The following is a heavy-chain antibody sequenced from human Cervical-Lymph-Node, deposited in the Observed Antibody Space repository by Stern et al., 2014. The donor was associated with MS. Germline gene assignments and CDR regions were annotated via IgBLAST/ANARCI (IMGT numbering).Heavy chain of an antibody. J-gene: IGHJ4*02. CDR1: GFTFSHYL. Sequence: EVQLVESVGGLVQPGGSLRLSCAGSGFTFSHYLMTWVRQAPGKGLEWVASINKDGSEKYSVDSLKGRFTISRDNAKNSLYLQMTSLRADDTAVYYCARKTTAKNWGQGTLVIVSS. CDR3: ARKTTAKN. D-gene: IGHD4-17*01. CDR2: INKDGSEK. V-gene: IGHV3-7*01.